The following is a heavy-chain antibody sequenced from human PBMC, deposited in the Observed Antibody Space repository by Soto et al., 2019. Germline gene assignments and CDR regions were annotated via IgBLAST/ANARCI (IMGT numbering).Heavy chain of an antibody. CDR2: IRASDSST. J-gene: IGHJ4*02. CDR1: GFTFSSYA. CDR3: AKGRYTSPLDY. D-gene: IGHD1-26*01. V-gene: IGHV3-23*01. Sequence: GGSLRLSCAASGFTFSSYAMTWVRQAPGKGLEWVSTIRASDSSTYYADSVKGRFTISRDNSMNTLFLHMDSLRAEDTAIYYCAKGRYTSPLDYWGLGTLVTVSS.